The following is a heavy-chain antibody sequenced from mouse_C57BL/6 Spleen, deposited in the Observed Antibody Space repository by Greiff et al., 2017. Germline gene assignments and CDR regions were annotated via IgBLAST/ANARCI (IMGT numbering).Heavy chain of an antibody. Sequence: QVQLKESGPGLVQPSQSLSITCTVSGFSLTSYGVHWVRQSPGKGLEWLGVIWSGGSTDYNAAFISRLSISKDNSKSQVFFKMNSLQADDTAIYYCARRRDDYDDYAMDYWGQGTSVTVSS. CDR1: GFSLTSYG. V-gene: IGHV2-2*01. CDR2: IWSGGST. CDR3: ARRRDDYDDYAMDY. D-gene: IGHD2-4*01. J-gene: IGHJ4*01.